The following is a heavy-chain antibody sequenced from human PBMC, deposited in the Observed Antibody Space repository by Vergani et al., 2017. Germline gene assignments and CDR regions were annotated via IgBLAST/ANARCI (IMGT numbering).Heavy chain of an antibody. D-gene: IGHD2-8*02. CDR1: GFTFGDHG. Sequence: QVQLVESGGGVIQPGRSLRLSCAASGFTFGDHGFPWVRRPPGKGLEWVALISYHGTNKYYTNSVRGRFTISRDNSKSTLFLQMNSLRVEDMAVYYCARDRGDWRYSRYFYNYYMDVWGKGTTVTVSS. CDR3: ARDRGDWRYSRYFYNYYMDV. V-gene: IGHV3-30-3*01. CDR2: ISYHGTNK. J-gene: IGHJ6*03.